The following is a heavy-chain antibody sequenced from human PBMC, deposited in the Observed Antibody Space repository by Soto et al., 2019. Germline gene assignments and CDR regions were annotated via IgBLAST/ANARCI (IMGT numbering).Heavy chain of an antibody. CDR3: GREYSPSWEGYFGL. D-gene: IGHD5-12*01. V-gene: IGHV3-30*04. CDR1: GFTFSSYT. CDR2: VSYDGRQK. Sequence: QVQVVESGGAAVQPGQSLRLSCAASGFTFSSYTFHWVRQAPGKGLEWVAVVSYDGRQKFHADSVKGRFTISRDNFKNTLNLQMNSLRPEDTAIYFCGREYSPSWEGYFGLWGQGTRVTV. J-gene: IGHJ1*01.